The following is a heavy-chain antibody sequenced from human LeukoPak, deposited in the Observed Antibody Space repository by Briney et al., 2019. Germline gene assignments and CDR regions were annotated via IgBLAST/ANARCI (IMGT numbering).Heavy chain of an antibody. V-gene: IGHV4-39*01. J-gene: IGHJ5*01. CDR2: IYYGQTI. CDR3: VRHDGRGGATMGAFDS. D-gene: IGHD4/OR15-4a*01. Sequence: SETLSLTCTISAASLSSSSHHWGWIRQSPGKGLEWIGSIYYGQTIYYNPSLNSRVTISVVTSKDHFTLQLNSVTAADTAVYYCVRHDGRGGATMGAFDSWGQGSLVTVSS. CDR1: AASLSSSSHH.